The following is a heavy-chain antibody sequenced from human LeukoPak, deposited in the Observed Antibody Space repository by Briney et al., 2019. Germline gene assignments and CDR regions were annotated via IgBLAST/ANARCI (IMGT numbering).Heavy chain of an antibody. CDR1: GYTFTSYY. CDR2: INPSGGST. D-gene: IGHD3-16*01. CDR3: ARGLMITFGKGIVKEEYYYSGMDV. V-gene: IGHV1-46*01. Sequence: ASVKVSCKASGYTFTSYYMHWVRQAPGQGLEWMGIINPSGGSTSYAQKFQGRVTMTRDTSTSTVYMELRSLRSDDTAVYYCARGLMITFGKGIVKEEYYYSGMDVWGQGTTVTVSS. J-gene: IGHJ6*02.